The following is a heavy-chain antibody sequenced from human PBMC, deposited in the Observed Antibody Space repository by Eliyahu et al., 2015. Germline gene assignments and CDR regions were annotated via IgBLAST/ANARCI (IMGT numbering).Heavy chain of an antibody. D-gene: IGHD2/OR15-2a*01. CDR2: MNPNSGNT. V-gene: IGHV1-8*01. CDR1: GYTFTSYD. Sequence: QVQLVQSGAEVKKPGASVKVSCKASGYTFTSYDIXWVRQATGQGLEWMGWMNPNSGNTGYAQKFQGRVTMTRNTSISTAYMELSSLRSEDTAVYYCARTGIRYYYYGMDVWGKGTTVTVSS. CDR3: ARTGIRYYYYGMDV. J-gene: IGHJ6*04.